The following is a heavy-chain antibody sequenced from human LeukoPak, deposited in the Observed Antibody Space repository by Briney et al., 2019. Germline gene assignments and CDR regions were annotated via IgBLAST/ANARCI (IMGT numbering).Heavy chain of an antibody. D-gene: IGHD2-2*01. CDR3: TRAPHPRCSSSGCYLGY. Sequence: GSLRLSCAASGFNFSNYWMSWVRQAPGKGLEWVGFIQAKAYGGATKYAASVNGRFSISRDDSQSIANLQMNDLKTEDTAVYYCTRAPHPRCSSSGCYLGYWGQGTLVTVSS. J-gene: IGHJ4*02. CDR2: IQAKAYGGAT. CDR1: GFNFSNYW. V-gene: IGHV3-49*04.